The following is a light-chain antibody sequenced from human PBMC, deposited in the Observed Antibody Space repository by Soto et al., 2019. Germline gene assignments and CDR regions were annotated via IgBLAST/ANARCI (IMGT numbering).Light chain of an antibody. CDR3: QQYNNWPFS. J-gene: IGKJ5*01. CDR1: QSLRSS. CDR2: DVS. Sequence: IVMTHSPATLSVSPGEIATLSFRASQSLRSSLAWYQQKPGQAPRLLIYDVSTRATGVPARFSGTGSETDFTLTISGLQSEDSAVYFCQQYNNWPFSFGQGTRLEIK. V-gene: IGKV3-15*01.